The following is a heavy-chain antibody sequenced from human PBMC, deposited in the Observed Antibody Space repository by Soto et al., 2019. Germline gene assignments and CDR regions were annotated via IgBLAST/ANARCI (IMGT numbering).Heavy chain of an antibody. J-gene: IGHJ6*02. V-gene: IGHV4-4*02. CDR1: GGSISSSNW. D-gene: IGHD3-9*01. CDR3: ARDGDWGMLAGYYTGYGMDV. CDR2: IYHSGST. Sequence: QVQLQESGPGLVKPSGTLSLTCAVSGGSISSSNWWSWVRQPPGKGLEGIGEIYHSGSTNYNPSLKGRVTISVYNSKNHFSLKVSSVTAADKAVYYCARDGDWGMLAGYYTGYGMDVWGQGTTVTVSS.